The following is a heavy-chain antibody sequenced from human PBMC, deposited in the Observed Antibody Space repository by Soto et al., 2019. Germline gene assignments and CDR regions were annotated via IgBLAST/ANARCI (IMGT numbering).Heavy chain of an antibody. J-gene: IGHJ6*02. CDR3: ARTKAGNFYYGMDV. CDR1: GFTLSDYY. Sequence: PGGSLRLSCAASGFTLSDYYLGWIRQAPGKGLEWISYISSSGAVIYYADSVKGRFTISRDNAKSTQSLQMNSLRADDTAVYYCARTKAGNFYYGMDVWGQGTTVTSP. D-gene: IGHD6-13*01. CDR2: ISSSGAVI. V-gene: IGHV3-11*01.